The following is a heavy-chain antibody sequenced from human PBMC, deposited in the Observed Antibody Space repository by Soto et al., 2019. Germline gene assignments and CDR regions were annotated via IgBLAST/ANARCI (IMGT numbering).Heavy chain of an antibody. D-gene: IGHD2-2*01. J-gene: IGHJ4*02. V-gene: IGHV3-30-3*01. CDR3: GRGSSTSCQLRADY. CDR2: ISYDGSNK. Sequence: QVQLVESGGGVVQPGRSLRLSCAASGFTFSTYAMHWVHQAPGKGLEWVAIISYDGSNKYYADSVKGRFTISRDNSKNTLYLQMNSLTTEATDVYYCGRGSSTSCQLRADYWGQGTLVTVSS. CDR1: GFTFSTYA.